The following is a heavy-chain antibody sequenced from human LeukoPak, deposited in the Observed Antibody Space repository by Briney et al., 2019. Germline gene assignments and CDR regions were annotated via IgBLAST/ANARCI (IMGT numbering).Heavy chain of an antibody. CDR1: GFTFSSYW. V-gene: IGHV3-74*01. Sequence: GWSLRLSCAASGFTFSSYWMHWVGQAPGEGLVWVSRINSDGRSTSYADCVQGPFTLSRAPAKNTLYLQINSLRAEDTAVYYCARHALSSSWSRAFDYWGPGTLVTVSS. CDR3: ARHALSSSWSRAFDY. J-gene: IGHJ4*02. CDR2: INSDGRST. D-gene: IGHD6-13*01.